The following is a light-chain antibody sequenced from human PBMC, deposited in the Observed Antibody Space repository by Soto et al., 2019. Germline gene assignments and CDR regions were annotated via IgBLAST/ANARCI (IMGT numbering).Light chain of an antibody. J-gene: IGKJ1*01. Sequence: EIVLTQSPGTLSLSPGERATLSCRASQSVSSSYLAWYQQKPGQAPRLLIYGASSRATGIPDRFSGSGSGADFTITSSRLEADDFALYYCQQYDSSPTFGQGTKLEIK. V-gene: IGKV3-20*01. CDR1: QSVSSSY. CDR2: GAS. CDR3: QQYDSSPT.